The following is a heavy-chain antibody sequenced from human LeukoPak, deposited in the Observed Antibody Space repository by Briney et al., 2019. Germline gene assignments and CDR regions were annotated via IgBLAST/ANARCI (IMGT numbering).Heavy chain of an antibody. CDR1: GFTFSSYA. D-gene: IGHD5-18*01. Sequence: GGSLRLSCAASGFTFSSYAMSWVRQAPGKGLEWVSAISGSGGSTYYADSVKGRFTISRDNSKNTLYLQMNSLRAEDTAVYYGAKAAGRGYNYGDYFDYWGQGTLVTVSS. V-gene: IGHV3-23*01. CDR2: ISGSGGST. CDR3: AKAAGRGYNYGDYFDY. J-gene: IGHJ4*02.